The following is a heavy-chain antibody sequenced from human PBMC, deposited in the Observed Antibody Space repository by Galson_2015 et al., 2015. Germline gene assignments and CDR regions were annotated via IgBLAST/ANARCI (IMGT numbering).Heavy chain of an antibody. CDR1: GYTFTDYY. CDR2: INPNSGGT. D-gene: IGHD2-15*01. Sequence: SVKVSCKASGYTFTDYYMHWVRQAPGQGLEWMGWINPNSGGTNYAQKFQGWVTMTRDTSISTAYMELSRLRSDDTAVYYCARSRYCSGGSCYQLDYWGQGTLVTVSS. J-gene: IGHJ4*02. CDR3: ARSRYCSGGSCYQLDY. V-gene: IGHV1-2*04.